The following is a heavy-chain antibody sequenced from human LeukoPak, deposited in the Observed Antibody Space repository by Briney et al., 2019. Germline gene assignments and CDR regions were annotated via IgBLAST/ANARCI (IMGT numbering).Heavy chain of an antibody. Sequence: SETLSLTCTVSGGSMSSYYRSWIRQPPGKGLEWIGYIFYSGSTEYNPSLKTPITISVDTSKNQFSLKLRSVTAADTAVYYCARSALTGTWWFDPWGQGTLVTVSS. CDR3: ARSALTGTWWFDP. CDR2: IFYSGST. D-gene: IGHD1-7*01. V-gene: IGHV4-59*08. CDR1: GGSMSSYY. J-gene: IGHJ5*02.